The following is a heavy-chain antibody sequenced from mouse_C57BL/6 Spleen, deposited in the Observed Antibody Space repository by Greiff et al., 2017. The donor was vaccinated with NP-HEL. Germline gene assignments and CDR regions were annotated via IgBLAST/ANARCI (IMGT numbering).Heavy chain of an antibody. CDR2: ISYDGSN. J-gene: IGHJ2*01. CDR3: AREGGTANY. Sequence: EVKLQESGPGLVKPSQSLSLTCSVTGYSITSGYYWNWIRQFPGNKLEWMGYISYDGSNNYNPSLKNRISITRDTSKNQFFLKLNSVTTEDTATYYCAREGGTANYWGQGTTLTVSS. CDR1: GYSITSGYY. D-gene: IGHD4-1*01. V-gene: IGHV3-6*01.